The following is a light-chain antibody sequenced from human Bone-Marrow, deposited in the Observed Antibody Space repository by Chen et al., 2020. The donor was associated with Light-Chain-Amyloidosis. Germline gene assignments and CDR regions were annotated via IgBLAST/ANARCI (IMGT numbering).Light chain of an antibody. CDR1: SSDVGGDNH. V-gene: IGLV2-14*01. CDR3: SSYTITNTLV. CDR2: EVT. Sequence: QSALTQPASVSGSPGQSITISCTGTSSDVGGDNHFSWYQQHPDKAPKLIIYEVTNRPSWVPDRFSGSKSDNTASLTISRLPTEDEADYFCSSYTITNTLVFGSGTRVTVL. J-gene: IGLJ1*01.